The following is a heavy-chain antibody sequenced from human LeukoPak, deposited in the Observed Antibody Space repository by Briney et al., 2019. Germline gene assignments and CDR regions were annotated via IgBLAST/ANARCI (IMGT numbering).Heavy chain of an antibody. CDR3: GINRLGKALDI. CDR2: IGHKSGDT. CDR1: GYTFTHYF. Sequence: GASVTVSYKASGYTFTHYFIHWVRQAPGQGLEWMGWIGHKSGDTSYSQKFQGRVTVTRDTSISTAYMELSRLRSDDTAVYYCGINRLGKALDIWGQGTMVTVSS. D-gene: IGHD7-27*01. V-gene: IGHV1-2*02. J-gene: IGHJ3*02.